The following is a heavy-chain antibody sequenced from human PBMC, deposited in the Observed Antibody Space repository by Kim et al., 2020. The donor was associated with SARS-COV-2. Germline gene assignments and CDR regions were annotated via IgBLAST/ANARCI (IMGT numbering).Heavy chain of an antibody. Sequence: SETLSLTCTVSGGSISSSSYYWGWIRQPPGKGLEWIGSIYDSGTTYYNPSLKSRVTITEDTSKNLFSLKMSTVPAADTGVYYCAGRLGGWRHYGMDVWGQGTPGTGSS. V-gene: IGHV4-39*01. CDR2: IYDSGTT. D-gene: IGHD6-19*01. CDR3: AGRLGGWRHYGMDV. J-gene: IGHJ6*02. CDR1: GGSISSSSYY.